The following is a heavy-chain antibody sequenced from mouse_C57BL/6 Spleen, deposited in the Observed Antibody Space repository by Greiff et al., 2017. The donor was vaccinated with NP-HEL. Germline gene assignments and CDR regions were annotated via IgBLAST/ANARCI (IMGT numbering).Heavy chain of an antibody. D-gene: IGHD1-1*01. CDR1: GFTFSSYG. V-gene: IGHV5-6*01. CDR3: ARGGYGSSLYYAMDY. CDR2: ISSGGSYT. Sequence: EVQRVESGGDLVKPGGSLKLSCAASGFTFSSYGMSWVRQTPDKRLEWVATISSGGSYTYYPDSVKGRFTISRDNAKNTLYLQMSSLKSEDTAMYYCARGGYGSSLYYAMDYWGQGTSVTVSS. J-gene: IGHJ4*01.